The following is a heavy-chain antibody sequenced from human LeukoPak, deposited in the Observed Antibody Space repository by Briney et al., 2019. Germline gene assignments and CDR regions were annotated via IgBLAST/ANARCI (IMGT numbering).Heavy chain of an antibody. Sequence: GGSLRLSCAASGFTFSSYGMPWVRQAPGKGLEWVAVIWYDGSNKYYADSVKGRFTISRDNSKNTLYLQMNSLRAEDTAVYYCAKKRQLWLHFDYWGQGTLVTVSS. J-gene: IGHJ4*02. CDR2: IWYDGSNK. CDR1: GFTFSSYG. D-gene: IGHD5-18*01. CDR3: AKKRQLWLHFDY. V-gene: IGHV3-33*06.